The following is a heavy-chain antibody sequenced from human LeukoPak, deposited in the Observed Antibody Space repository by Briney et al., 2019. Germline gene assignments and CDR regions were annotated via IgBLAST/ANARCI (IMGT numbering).Heavy chain of an antibody. D-gene: IGHD3-3*01. Sequence: ASVKGSCKASGYTFTGYYMHWVRQAPGQGLEWMGWINPNSGGTNYAQKFQGRVTMTRDTSISTAYMELSRLRSDDTAVYYCARRSCYDFWSGYTKGLGPFDYWGQGTLVTVSS. CDR2: INPNSGGT. V-gene: IGHV1-2*02. J-gene: IGHJ4*02. CDR3: ARRSCYDFWSGYTKGLGPFDY. CDR1: GYTFTGYY.